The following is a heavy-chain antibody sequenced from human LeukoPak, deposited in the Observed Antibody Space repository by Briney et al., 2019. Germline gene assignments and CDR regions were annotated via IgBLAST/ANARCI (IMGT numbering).Heavy chain of an antibody. CDR2: IYYSGST. J-gene: IGHJ4*02. V-gene: IGHV4-59*08. Sequence: SETLSLTCTVSGGSISSGFWSWIRQPPGKGLEWIGYIYYSGSTNYNPSLKSRVTISIDSSKSQFSLKLSSVTAADTAVYYCARQAYCSGSSCNPFDYWGQGTLVTVSS. D-gene: IGHD2-15*01. CDR3: ARQAYCSGSSCNPFDY. CDR1: GGSISSGF.